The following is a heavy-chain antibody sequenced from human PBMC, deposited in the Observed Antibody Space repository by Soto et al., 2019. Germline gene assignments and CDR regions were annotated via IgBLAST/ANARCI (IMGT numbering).Heavy chain of an antibody. D-gene: IGHD3-22*01. Sequence: GGSLRLSCAASGFTFSSYSMNWVRQAPGKGLEWVSSISSSSSYIYYADSVKGRFTISRDNAKNSLYLQMNSLRAEDTAVYYCARERTYYYDSSGYPGRSYYYYGMDVWRQGTTVTVSS. J-gene: IGHJ6*02. V-gene: IGHV3-21*01. CDR3: ARERTYYYDSSGYPGRSYYYYGMDV. CDR2: ISSSSSYI. CDR1: GFTFSSYS.